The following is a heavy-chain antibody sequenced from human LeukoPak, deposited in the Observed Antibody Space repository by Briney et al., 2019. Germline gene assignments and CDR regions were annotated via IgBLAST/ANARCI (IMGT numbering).Heavy chain of an antibody. V-gene: IGHV1-18*03. CDR2: ISAYNGNT. CDR3: ARGGSFSHFDY. CDR1: GYTFTSYG. Sequence: GASVKVSCKASGYTFTSYGISWVRQAPGQGLEWMGWISAYNGNTNYAQKLQGRVTITRDTSASTAYMELSSLRSEDMAVYYCARGGSFSHFDYWGQGTLVTVSS. D-gene: IGHD1-26*01. J-gene: IGHJ4*02.